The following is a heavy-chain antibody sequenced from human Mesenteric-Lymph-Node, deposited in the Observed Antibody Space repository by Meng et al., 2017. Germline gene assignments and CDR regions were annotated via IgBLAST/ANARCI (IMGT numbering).Heavy chain of an antibody. CDR3: AREVNIVVVPAATYYYYGMDV. CDR2: INQDGSDK. CDR1: GFTFGSSA. D-gene: IGHD2-2*01. J-gene: IGHJ6*02. Sequence: GESLKISCEASGFTFGSSAMSWVRLAPGKGLEWVANINQDGSDKYYVDSVKGRFTISRDNAKNSLYLQMNSLRAEDTAVYYCAREVNIVVVPAATYYYYGMDVWGQGTTVTVSS. V-gene: IGHV3-7*01.